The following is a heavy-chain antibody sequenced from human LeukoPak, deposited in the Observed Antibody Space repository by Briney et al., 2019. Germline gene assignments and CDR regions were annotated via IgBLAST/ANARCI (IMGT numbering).Heavy chain of an antibody. CDR2: ISSSGSTI. J-gene: IGHJ4*01. CDR3: ARDRSSGWGAFDY. CDR1: GFTFSSYE. V-gene: IGHV3-48*03. Sequence: PGGSLRLSCAVSGFTFSSYEMNWVRQAPGKGLEWVSYISSSGSTIYYADSVKGRFTISRDNAKNSLYLQVNSLRAEDTAVYYCARDRSSGWGAFDYWGQGTLVTVSS. D-gene: IGHD6-19*01.